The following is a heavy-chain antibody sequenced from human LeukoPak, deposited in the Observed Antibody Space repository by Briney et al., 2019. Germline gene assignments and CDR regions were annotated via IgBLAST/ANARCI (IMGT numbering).Heavy chain of an antibody. CDR2: IIPIFGTA. CDR1: GGTFSRYA. V-gene: IGHV1-69*01. J-gene: IGHJ5*02. CDR3: ARGGSIVVVPAAMRSDWFDP. Sequence: SVKVSCKAAGGTFSRYAISWVRQAPGQGLEWMGGIIPIFGTANYAQKFPGRVTITADESTSTAYMELSSLRSEDTAVYYCARGGSIVVVPAAMRSDWFDPWGQGTLVTVSS. D-gene: IGHD2-2*01.